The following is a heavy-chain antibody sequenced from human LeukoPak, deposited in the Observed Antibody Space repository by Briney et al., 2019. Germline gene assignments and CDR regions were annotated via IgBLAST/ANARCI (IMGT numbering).Heavy chain of an antibody. Sequence: GGSLRPSSAASGFTFSDYYMSWIRQAPGKGLEWVSYTSSSGSTIYYADSVKGRFTISRDNAKNSLYLQMNSLRAEDTAVYYCARGHYYDSTDYWGQGTLVTVSS. V-gene: IGHV3-11*01. D-gene: IGHD3-22*01. CDR1: GFTFSDYY. CDR2: TSSSGSTI. J-gene: IGHJ4*02. CDR3: ARGHYYDSTDY.